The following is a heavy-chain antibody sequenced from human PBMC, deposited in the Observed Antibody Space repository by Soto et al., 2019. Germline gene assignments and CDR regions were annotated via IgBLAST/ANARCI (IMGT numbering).Heavy chain of an antibody. CDR3: ARGAVAVY. CDR2: ISSSSSYI. CDR1: GFTFSNYA. J-gene: IGHJ4*02. Sequence: EVQLLESGGGLVQPGGSLRLSCAASGFTFSNYAMNWVRQAPGKGLEWISSISSSSSYIYYADSVKGRFTISRDNAKNSLYLQMNSLRAEDTAVYYCARGAVAVYWGQGTLVTVSS. V-gene: IGHV3-21*01. D-gene: IGHD6-19*01.